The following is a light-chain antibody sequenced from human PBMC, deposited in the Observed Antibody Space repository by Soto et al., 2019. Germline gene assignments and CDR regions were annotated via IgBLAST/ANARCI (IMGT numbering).Light chain of an antibody. J-gene: IGKJ4*01. CDR3: QQRSNWPPLT. CDR2: DAS. CDR1: QSVGSY. V-gene: IGKV3-11*02. Sequence: EIVVTQSPATLSLSPGERATLSCRTSQSVGSYLAWYQKKPGQAPRLLIYDASNRATGIPARFSGSGSGRDFTLTISSLEPEDFAVYYCQQRSNWPPLTFGGGTKVEIK.